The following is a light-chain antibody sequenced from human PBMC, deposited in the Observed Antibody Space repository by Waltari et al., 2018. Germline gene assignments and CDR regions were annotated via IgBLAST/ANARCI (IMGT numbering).Light chain of an antibody. V-gene: IGKV1-5*03. CDR1: QSFSKW. CDR3: QQYNDYPYT. J-gene: IGKJ2*01. CDR2: QAS. Sequence: DIQMTQSPSTLSALIGDRVTITCRASQSFSKWWAWYQAKTGKAPKLLIHQASTLRSGVPSMFSGSESGTEFILTINSLQPDDFATYFCQQYNDYPYTFGQGTKLEIK.